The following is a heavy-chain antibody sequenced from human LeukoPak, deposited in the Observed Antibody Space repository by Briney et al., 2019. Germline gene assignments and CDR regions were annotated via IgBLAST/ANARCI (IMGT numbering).Heavy chain of an antibody. Sequence: GGSLRLSCAASGFTFDDYAMHWVRQAPGTGLEWVSGISWNSGSIGYADSVKGRFTISRDNAKNSLYLQMNSLRAEDTALYYCAKDKSGALDYWGQGTLVTVSS. CDR2: ISWNSGSI. J-gene: IGHJ4*02. V-gene: IGHV3-9*01. D-gene: IGHD1-26*01. CDR3: AKDKSGALDY. CDR1: GFTFDDYA.